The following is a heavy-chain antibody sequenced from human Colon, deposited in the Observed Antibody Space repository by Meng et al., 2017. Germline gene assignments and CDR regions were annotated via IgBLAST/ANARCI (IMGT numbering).Heavy chain of an antibody. V-gene: IGHV3-48*03. D-gene: IGHD5-24*01. CDR3: ARDKGNGYSDAESGFDS. Sequence: GGSLRLSCEASGFTFSAYEMNWVRQAPGKGLEWISYISESDTGRVMYADSVKGRFFISRDNAKNSLFLHMVSLTLEDTGLYYCARDKGNGYSDAESGFDSWGQGTLVTVSS. CDR1: GFTFSAYE. J-gene: IGHJ4*02. CDR2: ISESDTGRV.